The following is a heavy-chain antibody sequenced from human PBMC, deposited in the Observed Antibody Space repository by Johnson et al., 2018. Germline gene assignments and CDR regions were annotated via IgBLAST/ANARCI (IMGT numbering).Heavy chain of an antibody. CDR2: IRSKAYGGTT. CDR3: TREETTADFFYYGMDV. D-gene: IGHD4-11*01. Sequence: EEQLVESGGGLVEPGRSLRLACTGAGFTFGDYVLSWFRQAPGKGLEWVGFIRSKAYGGTTEYAAPVRGRFTISRDDSKSIAYLQMNSLKTEDTAVYFCTREETTADFFYYGMDVWGQGTTVIVSS. V-gene: IGHV3-49*03. J-gene: IGHJ6*02. CDR1: GFTFGDYV.